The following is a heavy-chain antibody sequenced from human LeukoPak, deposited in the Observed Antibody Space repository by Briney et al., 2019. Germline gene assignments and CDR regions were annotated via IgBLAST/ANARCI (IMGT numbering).Heavy chain of an antibody. J-gene: IGHJ3*02. CDR1: GGTFTRYV. CDR3: ARSPPGGFEHGFDI. D-gene: IGHD3-10*01. V-gene: IGHV1-69*13. Sequence: SVKVSCKASGGTFTRYVIRWVRQAPGQGLEWMGRTIPMFGTANYAQKFQGRVTINADESTRTAYMEMSSLRSEDTPVYYCARSPPGGFEHGFDIWGQGTMVTVSS. CDR2: TIPMFGTA.